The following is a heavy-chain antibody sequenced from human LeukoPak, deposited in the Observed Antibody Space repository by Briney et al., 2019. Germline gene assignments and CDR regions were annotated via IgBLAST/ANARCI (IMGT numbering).Heavy chain of an antibody. Sequence: ASVKVSCKASGYTFTDYYIQWLRQAPGQGPEWMGWVKPDSGDTYYAQKLQGRFTMTRDTSISIAFMELSMLTSADTAVYYCAKHLWFGDTGYFDSWGQGTLVVVSS. CDR2: VKPDSGDT. J-gene: IGHJ4*02. CDR1: GYTFTDYY. V-gene: IGHV1-2*02. CDR3: AKHLWFGDTGYFDS. D-gene: IGHD3-10*01.